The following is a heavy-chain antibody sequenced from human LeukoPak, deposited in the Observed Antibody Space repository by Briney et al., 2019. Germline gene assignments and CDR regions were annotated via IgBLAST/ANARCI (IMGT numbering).Heavy chain of an antibody. Sequence: PGGSLRLACAASGFTFSSYAMSWVRQAPGKGLEWVSGISGSGGTTNYADSVKGRFTISRDNSKNTLYLQMNSLRAEDTAVYYCASTGNDAQGVYWGQGTLVTVSS. CDR2: ISGSGGTT. J-gene: IGHJ4*02. CDR3: ASTGNDAQGVY. D-gene: IGHD1-1*01. V-gene: IGHV3-23*01. CDR1: GFTFSSYA.